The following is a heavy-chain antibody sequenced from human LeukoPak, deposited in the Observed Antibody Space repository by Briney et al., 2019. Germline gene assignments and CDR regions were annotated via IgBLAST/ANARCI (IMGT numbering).Heavy chain of an antibody. CDR3: ARLGDSYYYDSSGT. J-gene: IGHJ5*02. V-gene: IGHV1-69*06. D-gene: IGHD3-22*01. CDR1: GYTFTSYD. Sequence: SVKVSCKASGYTFTSYDITWVRQAPGQGLEWMGGIIPIFGTANYAQKFQGRVTITADKSTSTAYMDLSSLRSEDTAVYYCARLGDSYYYDSSGTWGQGTLVTVSS. CDR2: IIPIFGTA.